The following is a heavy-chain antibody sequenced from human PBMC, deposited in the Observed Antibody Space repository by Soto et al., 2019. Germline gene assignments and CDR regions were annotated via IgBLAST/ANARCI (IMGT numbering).Heavy chain of an antibody. V-gene: IGHV3-48*01. Sequence: GSLRLSCAASGFTFSSYSMNWVRQAPGKGLEWVSYISSSSSTIYYADSVKGRFTISRDNAKNSLYLQMNSLRAEDTAVYYCARLRTKYYYYMDVWGKGTTVTVSS. CDR1: GFTFSSYS. J-gene: IGHJ6*03. CDR3: ARLRTKYYYYMDV. CDR2: ISSSSSTI. D-gene: IGHD3-3*01.